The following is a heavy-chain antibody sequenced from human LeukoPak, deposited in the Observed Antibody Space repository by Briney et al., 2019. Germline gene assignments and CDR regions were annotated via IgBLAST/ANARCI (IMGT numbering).Heavy chain of an antibody. D-gene: IGHD3-16*02. CDR2: ISGSGGST. J-gene: IGHJ4*02. CDR1: GFTFSSYA. Sequence: GGSLRLSCAASGFTFSSYAMSWVRQAPGKGLEWVSAISGSGGSTYYADSVKGRFTISRDNSKNTLYLQMNSLRAEDMAVYYCAKQPRGSYRPFDYWGQGTLVTVSS. CDR3: AKQPRGSYRPFDY. V-gene: IGHV3-23*01.